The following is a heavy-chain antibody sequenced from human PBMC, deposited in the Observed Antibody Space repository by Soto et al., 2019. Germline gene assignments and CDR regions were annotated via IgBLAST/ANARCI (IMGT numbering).Heavy chain of an antibody. J-gene: IGHJ4*02. CDR1: GFTFSSYA. Sequence: EVQLLESGGGLVQPGGSLRLSCAASGFTFSSYAMSWVRQAPGKGLEWISAVSGSGGSTYYADSVKGRFTISRDNSKDTLYLQMNNLRAGDTAVYYCAKPPDYNWNDYWGQGTLVTVSS. CDR2: VSGSGGST. D-gene: IGHD1-20*01. V-gene: IGHV3-23*01. CDR3: AKPPDYNWNDY.